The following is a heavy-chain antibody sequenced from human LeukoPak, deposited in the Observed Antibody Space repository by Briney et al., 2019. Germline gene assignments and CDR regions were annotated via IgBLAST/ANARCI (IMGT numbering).Heavy chain of an antibody. CDR2: IYSGGST. CDR3: ARPSSHLRRDGYNPKELGAFDI. CDR1: GFTVSSNY. V-gene: IGHV3-66*04. J-gene: IGHJ3*02. D-gene: IGHD5-24*01. Sequence: GGSLRLSCAASGFTVSSNYMSWVRQAPGKGLEWVSVIYSGGSTYYADSVKGRFTISRDNSKNTLYLQMNSLRAEDTAVYYCARPSSHLRRDGYNPKELGAFDIWGQGTMVTVSS.